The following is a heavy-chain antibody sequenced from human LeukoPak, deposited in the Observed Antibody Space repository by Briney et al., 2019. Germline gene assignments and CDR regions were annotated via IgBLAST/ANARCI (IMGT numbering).Heavy chain of an antibody. CDR1: GGSISSSSYY. CDR3: ASPNYYDSSGYYPIDY. D-gene: IGHD3-22*01. V-gene: IGHV4-39*01. Sequence: PSETLSLTCTVSGGSISSSSYYWGWIRQPPGKGLAWIGSIYYSGSTYYNPSLKSRVTISVDTSKNQFSLKLSSVTAADTAVYYCASPNYYDSSGYYPIDYWGQGTLVTVSS. CDR2: IYYSGST. J-gene: IGHJ4*02.